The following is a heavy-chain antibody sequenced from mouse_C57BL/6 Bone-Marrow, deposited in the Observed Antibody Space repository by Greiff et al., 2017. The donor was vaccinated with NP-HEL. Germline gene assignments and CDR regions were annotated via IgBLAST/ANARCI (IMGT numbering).Heavy chain of an antibody. J-gene: IGHJ4*01. Sequence: VKLVESGPGLVQPSQSLSITCTVSGFSLTSYGVHWVRQSPGKGLEWLGVIWRGGSTDYNAAFMSRLSITKDNSKSQVFFKMNSLQADDTAIYYCAKGGRGGYYAMDYWGQGTSVTVSS. V-gene: IGHV2-5*01. CDR1: GFSLTSYG. CDR3: AKGGRGGYYAMDY. CDR2: IWRGGST.